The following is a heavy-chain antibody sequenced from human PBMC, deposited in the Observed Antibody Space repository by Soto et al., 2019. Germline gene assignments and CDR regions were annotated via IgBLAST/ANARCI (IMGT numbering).Heavy chain of an antibody. CDR3: SRAIGATNAWFDS. Sequence: ASVKVSCKASGYTFTSYGISWVRQAPGQGLEWMGWISAYNGNTNYAQKLQGRVTMTRDTSTSTVYMELSSLRSEDTAVYYCSRAIGATNAWFDSWGQGTLVTVSS. D-gene: IGHD1-26*01. CDR1: GYTFTSYG. CDR2: ISAYNGNT. J-gene: IGHJ5*01. V-gene: IGHV1-18*01.